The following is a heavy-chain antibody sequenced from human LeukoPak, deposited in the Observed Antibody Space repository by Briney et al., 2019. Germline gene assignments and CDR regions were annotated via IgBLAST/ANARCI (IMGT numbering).Heavy chain of an antibody. CDR3: ARGVEPLAANTLAY. J-gene: IGHJ4*02. D-gene: IGHD1-14*01. CDR2: LYSDGNT. V-gene: IGHV3-53*01. Sequence: PGGSLRLSCAASGFTVITNDMTWVRQAPAPGLEWVSVLYSDGNTKYADSVPGRFTISRDNSKNTLYLEMNSLSPDDTAVYYCARGVEPLAANTLAYWGQGTLVTVSS. CDR1: GFTVITND.